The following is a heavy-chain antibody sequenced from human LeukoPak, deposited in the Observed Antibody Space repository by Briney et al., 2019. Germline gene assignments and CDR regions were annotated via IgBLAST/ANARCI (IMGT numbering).Heavy chain of an antibody. CDR2: IYYSGST. V-gene: IGHV4-39*07. Sequence: SETLSLTCTVSGGSISSSSYYWGWIRQPPGKGLEWIGSIYYSGSTYYNPSLKSRVTISVDTSKNQFSLKLSSVTAADTAVYYCAREVEPSSGWYGDYYYYYMDVWGKGTTVTISS. CDR1: GGSISSSSYY. D-gene: IGHD6-19*01. CDR3: AREVEPSSGWYGDYYYYYMDV. J-gene: IGHJ6*03.